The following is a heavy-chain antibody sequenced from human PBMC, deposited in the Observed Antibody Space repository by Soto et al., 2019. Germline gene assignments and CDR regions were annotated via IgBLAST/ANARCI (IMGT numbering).Heavy chain of an antibody. CDR3: ASHLDGRYRQNCFDP. CDR2: IYYSGST. CDR1: GGSISSGDYY. J-gene: IGHJ5*02. Sequence: TLSLTCTVSGGSISSGDYYWSWIRQPPGKGLEWIGYIYYSGSTYYNPSLKSRVTISVDTSKNQFSLKVISVTAADTAVYYCASHLDGRYRQNCFDPWGQGTLVSVSS. D-gene: IGHD1-26*01. V-gene: IGHV4-30-4*01.